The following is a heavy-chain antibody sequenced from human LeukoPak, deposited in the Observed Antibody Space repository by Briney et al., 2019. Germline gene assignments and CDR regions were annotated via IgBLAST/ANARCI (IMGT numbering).Heavy chain of an antibody. V-gene: IGHV1-2*02. CDR2: INPNSGGT. CDR3: ARDTHARPNAFDV. Sequence: ASVKVSCKASGYTFTGYYMHWVRQAPGQGLEWMGWINPNSGGTNYAQKFQGRVTMTRDTSISTAYMELSRLRSDDTAVYYCARDTHARPNAFDVWGQGTMVTVS. J-gene: IGHJ3*01. D-gene: IGHD6-6*01. CDR1: GYTFTGYY.